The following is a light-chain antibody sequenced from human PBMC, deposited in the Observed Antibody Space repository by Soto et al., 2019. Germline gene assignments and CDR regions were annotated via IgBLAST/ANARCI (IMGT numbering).Light chain of an antibody. CDR2: GAS. J-gene: IGKJ3*01. CDR1: QSVTSSL. Sequence: EIVLTQSPGTLSLSPGERATLTCRASQSVTSSLLAWYQQKPGQAPRLLMYGASSRPTGIPDRFSGSGSGTDFTLTISRLEPEDFAVYYCQQYGSSPVTFGPWTTVDIK. CDR3: QQYGSSPVT. V-gene: IGKV3-20*01.